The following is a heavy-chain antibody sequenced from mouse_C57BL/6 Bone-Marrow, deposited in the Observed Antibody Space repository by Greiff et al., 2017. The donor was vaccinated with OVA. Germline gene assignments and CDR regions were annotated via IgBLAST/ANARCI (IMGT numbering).Heavy chain of an antibody. Sequence: EVQLVESGGGLVKPGGSLKLSCAASGFTFSSYAMSWVRQTPEKRLEWVATISDGGSYTYYPDNVKGRFTISRDNAKNNLYLQMSHLKSEDTAMYYCARDSGGLYYFDYWGQGTTLTVSS. V-gene: IGHV5-4*01. CDR2: ISDGGSYT. D-gene: IGHD1-1*02. CDR1: GFTFSSYA. J-gene: IGHJ2*01. CDR3: ARDSGGLYYFDY.